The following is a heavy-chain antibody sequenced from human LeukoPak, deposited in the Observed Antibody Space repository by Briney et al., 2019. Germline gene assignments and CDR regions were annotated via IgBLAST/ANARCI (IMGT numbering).Heavy chain of an antibody. Sequence: SETLSLTCTVSGGSISSSSYYWGWIRQPPGKGLEWIGSIYYSGSTYYNPSLKSRVTISVDTSKNQFSLKLSSVTAADTAVYYCARVRRNWGSVTFDIWGQGTMVTVSS. CDR3: ARVRRNWGSVTFDI. CDR2: IYYSGST. CDR1: GGSISSSSYY. V-gene: IGHV4-39*07. D-gene: IGHD7-27*01. J-gene: IGHJ3*02.